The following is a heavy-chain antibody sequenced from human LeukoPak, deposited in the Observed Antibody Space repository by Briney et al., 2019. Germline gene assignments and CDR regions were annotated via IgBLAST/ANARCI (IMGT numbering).Heavy chain of an antibody. CDR3: ARVFTPNLIFPRQKNAFDI. Sequence: AGGSLRLSCAASGFTFSSYAFHWVRQAPGKGLEWVSLISYDGSNRYYADSVKGRFTISRDNSKNMLYLQMNSLRAEDTAVYYCARVFTPNLIFPRQKNAFDIWGQGTMVTVSS. CDR1: GFTFSSYA. V-gene: IGHV3-30*04. D-gene: IGHD3-3*01. CDR2: ISYDGSNR. J-gene: IGHJ3*02.